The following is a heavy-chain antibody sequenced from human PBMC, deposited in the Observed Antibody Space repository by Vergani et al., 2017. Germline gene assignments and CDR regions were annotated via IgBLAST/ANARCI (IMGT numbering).Heavy chain of an antibody. J-gene: IGHJ5*02. CDR1: GFTFSSYS. CDR2: ISSISSYI. CDR3: ARDLFGQYNP. V-gene: IGHV3-21*01. D-gene: IGHD2-21*01. Sequence: EVQLVESGGGLVKPGGSLRLSCAASGFTFSSYSMNWVRQAPGKGLEWVSSISSISSYIYYADSVKGRFTISRDNAKNSLYLQMNSLRAEDTAVYYCARDLFGQYNPWGQGTLVTVSS.